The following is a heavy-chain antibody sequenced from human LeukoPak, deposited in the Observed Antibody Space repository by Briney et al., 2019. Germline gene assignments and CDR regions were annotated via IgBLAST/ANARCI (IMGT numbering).Heavy chain of an antibody. Sequence: GGSLRLSCAASGFTFSSYSMNWVRQAPGKGLEWVSSISSSSSYIHYADSVKGRFTISRDNAKNSLYLQMNSLRAEDTAVYHCAREYPRGAAAPDYWGQGTMVTVSS. V-gene: IGHV3-21*01. D-gene: IGHD6-13*01. CDR1: GFTFSSYS. J-gene: IGHJ4*02. CDR3: AREYPRGAAAPDY. CDR2: ISSSSSYI.